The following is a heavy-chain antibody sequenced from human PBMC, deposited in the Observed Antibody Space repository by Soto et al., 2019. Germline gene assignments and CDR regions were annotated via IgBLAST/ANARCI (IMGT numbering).Heavy chain of an antibody. V-gene: IGHV1-2*04. D-gene: IGHD2-2*01. CDR1: GYTFTGYY. Sequence: ASVKVSCKASGYTFTGYYIHWVRQAPGQGLEWMGWINPNSGGTNYAQKFQGWVTMTRDTSISTAYMELSRLRSDDTAVYYCAREGDPYCSSTSCYWFDPWGQGTLVTVSS. CDR2: INPNSGGT. J-gene: IGHJ5*02. CDR3: AREGDPYCSSTSCYWFDP.